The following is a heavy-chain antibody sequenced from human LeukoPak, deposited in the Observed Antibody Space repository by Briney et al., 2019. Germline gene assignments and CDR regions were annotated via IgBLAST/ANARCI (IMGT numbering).Heavy chain of an antibody. V-gene: IGHV3-48*01. J-gene: IGHJ4*02. CDR1: GFTFSSYS. CDR2: ISSSSTI. Sequence: GGSLRLSCAASGFTFSSYSMNWVRQAPGKGLEWVSYISSSSTIYYADSVKGRFTISRDNAKNSLYLQMNSLRAEDTAVYYCARDLHRGSYSSGYWGQGTLVTVSS. D-gene: IGHD1-26*01. CDR3: ARDLHRGSYSSGY.